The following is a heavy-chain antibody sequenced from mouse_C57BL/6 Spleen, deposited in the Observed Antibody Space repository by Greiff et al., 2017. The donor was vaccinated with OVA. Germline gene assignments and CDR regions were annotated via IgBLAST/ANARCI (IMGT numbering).Heavy chain of an antibody. CDR2: IDPSDSET. V-gene: IGHV1-52*01. Sequence: QVQLPQPGAELVRPGSSVKLSCKASGYTFTSYWMHWVKQRPIQGLEWIGNIDPSDSETHYNQKFKDKSTLTVEKSSSTAYMQLSSLTSEDAAVYYCARDYSGSEGYWGQGTTLTVSS. J-gene: IGHJ2*01. CDR3: ARDYSGSEGY. CDR1: GYTFTSYW. D-gene: IGHD1-1*01.